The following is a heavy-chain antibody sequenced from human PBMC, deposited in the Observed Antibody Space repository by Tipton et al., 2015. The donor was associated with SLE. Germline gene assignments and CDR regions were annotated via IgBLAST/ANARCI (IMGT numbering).Heavy chain of an antibody. J-gene: IGHJ5*02. CDR1: GGTFNSYA. V-gene: IGHV1-69*05. CDR3: ARDFYDFWSGRKNWFDP. Sequence: QLVQSGAEVKKPGSSVKVSCKASGGTFNSYAISWVRQAPGQGLEWMGGIIPIFGTANYAQKFQGRVTITTDESTSTAYMELSSLRSEDTAVYYCARDFYDFWSGRKNWFDPWGQGTLVTVSS. CDR2: IIPIFGTA. D-gene: IGHD3-3*01.